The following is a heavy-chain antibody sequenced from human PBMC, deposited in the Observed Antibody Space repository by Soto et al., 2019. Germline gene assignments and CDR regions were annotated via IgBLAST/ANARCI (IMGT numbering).Heavy chain of an antibody. CDR2: FIPVYRTL. CDR1: GGSFGNSA. CDR3: ATGVIWIGYFTVDS. V-gene: IGHV1-69*13. D-gene: IGHD3-3*01. Sequence: SVKVSCKASGGSFGNSAINWVRQTPGQGLEWLGGFIPVYRTLNYAQKFQGRVTITADESTGAAYMTLSSLASDDTAVYYCATGVIWIGYFTVDSWGQGTRVTVSS. J-gene: IGHJ4*02.